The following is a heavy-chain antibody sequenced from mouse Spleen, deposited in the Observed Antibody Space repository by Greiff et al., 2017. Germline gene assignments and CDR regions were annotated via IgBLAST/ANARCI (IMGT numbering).Heavy chain of an antibody. D-gene: IGHD1-1*01. Sequence: VKLQQSGAELARPGASVKMSCKASGYTFTSYTMHWVKQRPGQGLEWIGYINPSSGYTKYNQKFKDKATLTADKSSSTAYMQLSSLTSEDSAVYYCARGNYYGSSYGDYFDYWGQGTTLTVSS. CDR3: ARGNYYGSSYGDYFDY. V-gene: IGHV1-4*01. CDR2: INPSSGYT. J-gene: IGHJ2*01. CDR1: GYTFTSYT.